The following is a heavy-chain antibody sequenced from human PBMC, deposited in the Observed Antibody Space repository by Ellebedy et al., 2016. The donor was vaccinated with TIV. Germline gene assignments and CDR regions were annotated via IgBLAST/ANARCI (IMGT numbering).Heavy chain of an antibody. V-gene: IGHV3-7*01. CDR3: SRGWSTPDS. CDR2: IKSAGSEE. D-gene: IGHD2-15*01. Sequence: GESLKISCAASGFTFSNFWMNWVRQAPGKGLEWVANIKSAGSEEYYVDSVKGRFTISRDNAQDTLFLQMNSLRAEDTAVYFCSRGWSTPDSWGQGTLVIVSS. CDR1: GFTFSNFW. J-gene: IGHJ4*02.